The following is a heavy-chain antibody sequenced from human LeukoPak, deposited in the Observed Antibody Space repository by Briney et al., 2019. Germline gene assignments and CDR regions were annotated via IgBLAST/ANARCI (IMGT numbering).Heavy chain of an antibody. Sequence: VASVKVSCKASGGTFSSYAISWVRQAPGQGLEWMGGIIPIFGTANYAQKFQGRVTITADESTSTAYMELSSLRSEDTAVYYCARTPYYDFWSGSERHFDYWGQGTLVTVSS. CDR2: IIPIFGTA. D-gene: IGHD3-3*01. CDR1: GGTFSSYA. J-gene: IGHJ4*02. V-gene: IGHV1-69*01. CDR3: ARTPYYDFWSGSERHFDY.